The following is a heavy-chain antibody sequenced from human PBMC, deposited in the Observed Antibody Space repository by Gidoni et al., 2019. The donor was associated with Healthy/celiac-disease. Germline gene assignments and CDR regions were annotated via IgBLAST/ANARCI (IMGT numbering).Heavy chain of an antibody. J-gene: IGHJ6*02. D-gene: IGHD6-13*01. CDR3: ARGASSSQWWGGGMDV. Sequence: EVQLVESGGGLVQPGGSLRLSCAASGFTFSDHYMDWVRQAPGKGLEWVGRTRNKANSYTTEYAASVKGRFTISRDDSKNSLYLQMNSLKTEDTAVYYCARGASSSQWWGGGMDVWGQGTTVTVSS. CDR1: GFTFSDHY. CDR2: TRNKANSYTT. V-gene: IGHV3-72*01.